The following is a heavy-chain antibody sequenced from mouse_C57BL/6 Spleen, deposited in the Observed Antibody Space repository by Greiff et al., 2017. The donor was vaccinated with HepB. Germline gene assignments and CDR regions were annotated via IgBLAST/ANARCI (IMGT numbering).Heavy chain of an antibody. Sequence: VQLQQPGAELVRPGSSVKLSCKASGYTFTSYWMHWVKQRPIQGLEWIGNIDPSDSETHYNQKFKDKATLTVDKSSSTAYMQLSSLTSEDSAVYDCASWGLRRGGYFEYWGQGTTLTVSS. CDR3: ASWGLRRGGYFEY. CDR1: GYTFTSYW. J-gene: IGHJ2*01. CDR2: IDPSDSET. V-gene: IGHV1-52*01. D-gene: IGHD2-2*01.